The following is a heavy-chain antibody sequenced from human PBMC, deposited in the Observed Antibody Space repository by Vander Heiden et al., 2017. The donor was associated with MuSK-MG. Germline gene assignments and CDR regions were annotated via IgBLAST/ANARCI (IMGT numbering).Heavy chain of an antibody. CDR2: INTYNGKT. J-gene: IGHJ5*01. CDR1: GYTFTNYA. V-gene: IGHV1-18*01. D-gene: IGHD4-17*01. Sequence: QVQLVQSGAEVKKPGASVKVSCKASGYTFTNYAISWARQAPGQGLEWMGWINTYNGKTNDAQKFQGRVTMTTDTSTSTADMELRSLTSDDTAVYYCARDGHGVGDSWGQGTLVTVSS. CDR3: ARDGHGVGDS.